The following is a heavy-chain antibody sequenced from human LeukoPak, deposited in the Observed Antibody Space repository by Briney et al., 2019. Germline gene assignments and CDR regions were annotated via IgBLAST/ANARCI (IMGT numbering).Heavy chain of an antibody. J-gene: IGHJ3*02. Sequence: SETLSLTCTVSGYSISSGYYWGWIRQPPGKGLEWIGSIYHSGSTYYNPSLKSRVTISVDTSKNQFSLKLSSVTAADTAVYYCARGGGPLNAFDIWGQRTMVTVSS. CDR1: GYSISSGYY. CDR2: IYHSGST. D-gene: IGHD3-16*01. CDR3: ARGGGPLNAFDI. V-gene: IGHV4-38-2*02.